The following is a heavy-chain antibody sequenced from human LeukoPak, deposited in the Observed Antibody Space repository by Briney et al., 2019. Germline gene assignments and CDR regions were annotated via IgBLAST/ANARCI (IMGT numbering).Heavy chain of an antibody. V-gene: IGHV3-23*01. CDR2: ISGRGGTT. Sequence: GGSLRHSCAASGFTFSNYAMSWVRQAPGKGLEWVSGISGRGGTTDYADSVKGRFTISRDNSKNTVYLQMNSLRAEDTAVYYCARYLVRGAMIADFYYWGQGTLVTVSS. J-gene: IGHJ4*02. CDR1: GFTFSNYA. D-gene: IGHD3-10*01. CDR3: ARYLVRGAMIADFYY.